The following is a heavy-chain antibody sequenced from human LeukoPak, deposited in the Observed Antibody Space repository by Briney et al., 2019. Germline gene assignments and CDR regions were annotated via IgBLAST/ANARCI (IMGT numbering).Heavy chain of an antibody. CDR2: INWNGGST. V-gene: IGHV3-20*04. D-gene: IGHD6-6*01. J-gene: IGHJ4*02. Sequence: GGSLRLSCAASGFTFDDYGMSWVRQAPGKGLEWVSGINWNGGSTGYADSVKGRFTISRDNAKNTLYLQMNSLRAEDTAVYYCARPLSGYSSSLAYWGQGTLVTVSS. CDR1: GFTFDDYG. CDR3: ARPLSGYSSSLAY.